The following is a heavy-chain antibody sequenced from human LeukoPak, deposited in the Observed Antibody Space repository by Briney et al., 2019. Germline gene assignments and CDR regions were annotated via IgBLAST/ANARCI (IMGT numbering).Heavy chain of an antibody. J-gene: IGHJ4*02. CDR1: GFNFNQHS. V-gene: IGHV3-11*01. CDR2: ISRNGGAI. CDR3: ASASSLIGGFDS. Sequence: GGSLRLSCAASGFNFNQHSMSWIRQAPGKGLEWISYISRNGGAIHYAESVEGRFTVSRDNAKKSLFLQMNTLRNDHTAVYFCASASSLIGGFDSWGRGTLVAVSS. D-gene: IGHD3-3*01.